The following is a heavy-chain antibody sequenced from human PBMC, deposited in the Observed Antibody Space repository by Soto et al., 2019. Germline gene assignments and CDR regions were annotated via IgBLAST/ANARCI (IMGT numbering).Heavy chain of an antibody. CDR3: ARGGGRGESNAFDI. CDR2: IGTAGDQ. V-gene: IGHV3-13*05. D-gene: IGHD7-27*01. CDR1: GFTFRSYY. Sequence: GGSLRLSCAASGFTFRSYYRHWVRQATGKGLEWVSAIGTAGDQYYPGSVKRRFTISRENAKNSLYLQMNSLRAGDTSVYYCARGGGRGESNAFDIWGQGTMVTVSS. J-gene: IGHJ3*02.